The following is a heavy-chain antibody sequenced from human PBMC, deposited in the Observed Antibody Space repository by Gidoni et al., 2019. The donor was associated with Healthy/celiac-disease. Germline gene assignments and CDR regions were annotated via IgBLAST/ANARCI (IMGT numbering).Heavy chain of an antibody. D-gene: IGHD6-6*01. Sequence: EVQLVESGGGLVQPGGSLRLSCAASGFTFSSYDMHWVRQATGKGLGWVSAIGTAGDTYYPGSVKGRFTISRENAKNSLYLQMNSLRAGDTAVYYCARGDSSSSMPGDYGMDVWGQGTTVTVSS. V-gene: IGHV3-13*01. CDR3: ARGDSSSSMPGDYGMDV. CDR2: IGTAGDT. CDR1: GFTFSSYD. J-gene: IGHJ6*02.